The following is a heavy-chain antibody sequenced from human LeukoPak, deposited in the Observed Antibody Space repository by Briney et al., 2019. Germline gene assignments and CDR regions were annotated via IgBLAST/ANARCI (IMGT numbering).Heavy chain of an antibody. CDR2: IRYDGNNK. CDR1: GFTFNSYG. CDR3: ARRWSFDY. Sequence: GGSLRLSCAASGFTFNSYGLHWVRQAPGKGLEWMAFIRYDGNNKYYADSVKGRFTISRDNSKNTLYLQMNSLRPEDTAVYYCARRWSFDYWGQGTLVTVSS. V-gene: IGHV3-30*02. D-gene: IGHD6-13*01. J-gene: IGHJ4*02.